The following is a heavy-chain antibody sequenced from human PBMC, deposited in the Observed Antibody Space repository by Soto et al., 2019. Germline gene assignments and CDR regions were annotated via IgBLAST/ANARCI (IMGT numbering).Heavy chain of an antibody. J-gene: IGHJ4*02. D-gene: IGHD6-19*01. CDR2: VSHDGRNT. CDR3: AKGGRQWLVTSDFNY. CDR1: GFTFSDYA. V-gene: IGHV3-30*18. Sequence: VQLVESGGGVVQPGRSLRLSCAASGFTFSDYAMHWVRQAPGKGLVWVAVVSHDGRNTHYADSVKGRFTISRDSSKNTVSLEMTSLRAEDTAVYYGAKGGRQWLVTSDFNYWGQGALVTVSS.